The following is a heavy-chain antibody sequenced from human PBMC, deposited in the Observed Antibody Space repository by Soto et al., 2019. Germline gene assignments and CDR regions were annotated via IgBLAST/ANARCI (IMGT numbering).Heavy chain of an antibody. CDR3: ASIPGLGSGSYYYSHMEV. CDR1: GFTFSSYW. V-gene: IGHV3-74*01. J-gene: IGHJ6*02. CDR2: INSDGSST. Sequence: GGSLRLSCAASGFTFSSYWMHWVRQAPGKGLVWVSRINSDGSSTSYADSVKGRFTISRDNAKNTLYLQMNSLRAEDTAVYYCASIPGLGSGSYYYSHMEVWGQGTTVTVSS. D-gene: IGHD3-10*01.